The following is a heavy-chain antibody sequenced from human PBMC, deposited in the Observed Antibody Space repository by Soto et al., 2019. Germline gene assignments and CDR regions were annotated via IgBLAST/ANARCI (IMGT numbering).Heavy chain of an antibody. CDR2: IRSKANSYAT. CDR1: EFTFSSSA. Sequence: GGSLRLSCAASEFTFSSSAMHWVRQASGKGLEWVGRIRSKANSYATAYAASVKGRFTISRDDSKNTAYLQMNSLKTEDTAVYYCTIIAPAGIFAYCGQGSLVPVSS. CDR3: TIIAPAGIFAY. D-gene: IGHD1-1*01. J-gene: IGHJ1*01. V-gene: IGHV3-73*01.